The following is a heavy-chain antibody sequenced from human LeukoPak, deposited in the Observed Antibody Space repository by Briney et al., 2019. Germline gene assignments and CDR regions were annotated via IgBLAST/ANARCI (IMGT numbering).Heavy chain of an antibody. Sequence: GGSLRLSCAASGFTFSSYAMSWVRQAPGKGLEWVSAISGSGGSTYYADSVKGRFTISRDNSKNTLYLQMNSLRAEDTAVYYCARLLNNDRSGDPDTFDIWGQGTVVTVSS. CDR3: ARLLNNDRSGDPDTFDI. CDR2: ISGSGGST. V-gene: IGHV3-23*01. J-gene: IGHJ3*02. CDR1: GFTFSSYA. D-gene: IGHD3-22*01.